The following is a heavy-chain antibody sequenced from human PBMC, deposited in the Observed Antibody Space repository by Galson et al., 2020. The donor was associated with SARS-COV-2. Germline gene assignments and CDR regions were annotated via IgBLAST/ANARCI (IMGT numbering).Heavy chain of an antibody. J-gene: IGHJ4*02. V-gene: IGHV4-38-2*02. CDR2: IYHSGST. Sequence: SETLSLTCTVSGYSITSGYYWGWLRQPPGKGLEWIGSIYHSGSTYYNPSLKRRVTISVDTSKNQFSLKLSAVTAADTAVVYCARDDSRGYFGVPFDYWGQGTLVTVSS. D-gene: IGHD3-22*01. CDR3: ARDDSRGYFGVPFDY. CDR1: GYSITSGYY.